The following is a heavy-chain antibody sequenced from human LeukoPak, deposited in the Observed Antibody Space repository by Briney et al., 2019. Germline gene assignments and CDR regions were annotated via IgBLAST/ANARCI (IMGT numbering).Heavy chain of an antibody. D-gene: IGHD3/OR15-3a*01. CDR1: GFTFSSYG. Sequence: GGSLRLSCAASGFTFSSYGMHWVRQAPGKGLEWVAFIRYDGSNKYYADSVKGRFTISRDNSKNTLYLQMNSLRAEDTAVYYCAKVLSWDWNYFDYWGQGTLVTVSS. CDR2: IRYDGSNK. J-gene: IGHJ4*02. V-gene: IGHV3-30*02. CDR3: AKVLSWDWNYFDY.